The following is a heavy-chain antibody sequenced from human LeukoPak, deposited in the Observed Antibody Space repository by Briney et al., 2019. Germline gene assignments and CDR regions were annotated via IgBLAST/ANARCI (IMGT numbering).Heavy chain of an antibody. CDR3: VRGSHDFDC. CDR1: GFTFSSYW. V-gene: IGHV3-74*01. J-gene: IGHJ4*02. CDR2: INSDGSST. Sequence: GGSLRLSCAASGFTFSSYWMHWVRQAPGKGLAWVSRINSDGSSTNYADSVKGRFTISRDNAKNTLYLQMNSLRDEDTAVFFCVRGSHDFDCWGQGTLVTVSS.